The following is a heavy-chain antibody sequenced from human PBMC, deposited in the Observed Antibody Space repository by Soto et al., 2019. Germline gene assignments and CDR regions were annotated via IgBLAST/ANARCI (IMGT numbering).Heavy chain of an antibody. CDR2: ISYIGST. D-gene: IGHD2-15*01. J-gene: IGHJ4*02. CDR3: ARGYCSGVICYLYYSDY. CDR1: GDSINNYY. Sequence: QVQLQESGPGLVKPSETLSLNCTVSGDSINNYYWNWIRQPPGKGLEWIGYISYIGSTNYNPSLESRVTISVDTSKNQFSLRLSSVTAADTAVYFCARGYCSGVICYLYYSDYWGQGTLVTVSS. V-gene: IGHV4-59*01.